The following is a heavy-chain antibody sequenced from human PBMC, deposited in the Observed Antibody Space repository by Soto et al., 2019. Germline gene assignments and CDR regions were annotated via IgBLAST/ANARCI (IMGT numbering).Heavy chain of an antibody. CDR3: AKDQRVDYGDYADYYYYGMDV. D-gene: IGHD4-17*01. V-gene: IGHV3-30*18. CDR2: ISYDGSNK. Sequence: QVQLVESGGGVVQPGRSLRLSCAASGFTFSSYGMHWVRQAPGKGLEWVAVISYDGSNKYYADSVKGRFTISRDNSKNTLYLQMNSLRAEDTAVYYCAKDQRVDYGDYADYYYYGMDVWGQGTTVTVSS. CDR1: GFTFSSYG. J-gene: IGHJ6*02.